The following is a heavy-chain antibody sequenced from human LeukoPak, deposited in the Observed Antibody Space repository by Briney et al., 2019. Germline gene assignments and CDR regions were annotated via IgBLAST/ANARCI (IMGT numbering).Heavy chain of an antibody. CDR1: GGSISFYY. CDR2: IYESGTT. V-gene: IGHV4-59*01. Sequence: SETLSLTCTVSGGSISFYYWSWIRQPPGRGPEWIGYIYESGTTNYNPSLKSRLSMSIDKSQNQFYLRLHSVTPADTAIYYCARGEIQIGVYFDYWGQGNLVTVSS. CDR3: ARGEIQIGVYFDY. D-gene: IGHD2-8*01. J-gene: IGHJ4*02.